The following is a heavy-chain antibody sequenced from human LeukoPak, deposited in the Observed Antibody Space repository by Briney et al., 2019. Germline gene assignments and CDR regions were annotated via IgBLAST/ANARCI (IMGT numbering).Heavy chain of an antibody. CDR3: ARGGNRIAAAGSKFGY. CDR1: GGSISSYY. V-gene: IGHV4-34*01. CDR2: INHSGST. D-gene: IGHD6-13*01. J-gene: IGHJ4*02. Sequence: SGTLSLTCTVSGGSISSYYWSWIRQPPGKGLEWIGEINHSGSTNYNPSLKSRVTISVDTSKNQFSLKLSSVTAADTAVYYCARGGNRIAAAGSKFGYWGQGTLVTVSS.